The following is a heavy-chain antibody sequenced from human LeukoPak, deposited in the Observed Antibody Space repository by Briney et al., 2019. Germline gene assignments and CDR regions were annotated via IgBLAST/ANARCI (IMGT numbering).Heavy chain of an antibody. CDR1: GFTFRAYA. V-gene: IGHV3-30*04. Sequence: GGSLRLSCAASGFTFRAYAMHRVRQAPGKGLEWLAVISNDGTIQYYADSVKGRFTISRDNSRNITNLQTDSLRPEDTALYYCARAMVRGVIPYWGQGTLVTVSS. D-gene: IGHD3-10*01. CDR2: ISNDGTIQ. J-gene: IGHJ4*02. CDR3: ARAMVRGVIPY.